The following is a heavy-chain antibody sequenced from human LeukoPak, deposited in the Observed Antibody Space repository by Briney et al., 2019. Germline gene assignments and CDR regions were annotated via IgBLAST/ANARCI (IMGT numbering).Heavy chain of an antibody. J-gene: IGHJ4*02. V-gene: IGHV3-21*01. D-gene: IGHD1-26*01. Sequence: GGSLRLSCAASGFTFSENSMNWVRQAPGKGLEWVSSITRDSGLTYYADSVKGRFTISRDNAQNSLYLQMDSLRVEDTAKYFCARGQSFGPDWGQGILVTVSA. CDR1: GFTFSENS. CDR2: ITRDSGLT. CDR3: ARGQSFGPD.